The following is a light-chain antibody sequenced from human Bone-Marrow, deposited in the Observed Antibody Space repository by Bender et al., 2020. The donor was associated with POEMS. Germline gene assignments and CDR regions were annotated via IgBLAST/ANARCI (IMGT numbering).Light chain of an antibody. CDR3: SSYTSSNTLV. V-gene: IGLV2-14*01. CDR1: TSDVGGHNY. CDR2: DVS. J-gene: IGLJ3*02. Sequence: QSALTQPRSVSGSPGQSVTISCTGSTSDVGGHNYVSWFQQDPGKAPKLLIYDVSNRPSGVSNRFSGSKSGNTASLTISGLQAEDEADYYCSSYTSSNTLVFGGGTKLTVL.